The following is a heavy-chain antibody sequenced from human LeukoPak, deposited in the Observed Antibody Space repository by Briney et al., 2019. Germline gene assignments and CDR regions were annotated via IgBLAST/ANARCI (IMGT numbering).Heavy chain of an antibody. D-gene: IGHD5-12*01. CDR2: ISGSGGST. CDR3: ATPLVAGLGRLVY. CDR1: GFIFSSYD. J-gene: IGHJ4*02. Sequence: PGGSLRLSCAASGFIFSSYDMSWVRQAPGKGLEWVSTISGSGGSTYYADSVKGRFTISRDTSKNTLYLQMNSLRVEDTAIYYCATPLVAGLGRLVYWGQGALVTVSS. V-gene: IGHV3-23*01.